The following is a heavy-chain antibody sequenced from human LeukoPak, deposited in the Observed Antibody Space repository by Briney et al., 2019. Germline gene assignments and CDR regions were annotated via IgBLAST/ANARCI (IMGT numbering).Heavy chain of an antibody. CDR1: GFTFSGNG. Sequence: GGSLRLSCAASGFTFSGNGMNWVRQAPGKGLEWVSYITSKNNGMYYADSVKGRFTISRDNAKNSLDLQMNSVRDEDTAVYYCARDSYGSPDYWGQGTLVTVSS. CDR3: ARDSYGSPDY. CDR2: ITSKNNGM. D-gene: IGHD2-15*01. J-gene: IGHJ4*02. V-gene: IGHV3-48*02.